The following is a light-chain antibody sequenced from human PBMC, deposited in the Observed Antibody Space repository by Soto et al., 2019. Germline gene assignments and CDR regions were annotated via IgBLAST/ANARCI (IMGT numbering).Light chain of an antibody. CDR1: SSDVGGYNY. Sequence: QPVLTQPPSASGSPGQSVTISCTGTSSDVGGYNYVSWYQQHPGKAPKLMIYEVNKRPSGVPDRFSGSKSGNTASLTVSGLQAEDEADYYCNSHAGSNNVVFGGGTKLTVL. J-gene: IGLJ2*01. V-gene: IGLV2-8*01. CDR2: EVN. CDR3: NSHAGSNNVV.